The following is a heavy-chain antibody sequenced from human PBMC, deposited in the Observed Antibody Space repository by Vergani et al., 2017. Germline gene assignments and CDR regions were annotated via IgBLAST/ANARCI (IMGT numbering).Heavy chain of an antibody. CDR1: GGSISSYY. Sequence: QVQLQESGPGLVKPSETLSLTCTVSGGSISSYYWSWIRQPPGKGLEWIGYIYYSGSTNYHPSLKSRVTISVDTSKNQFSLKLSSVTAADTAVYYCARHDGSYPRAFDIWGQGTMVTVSS. V-gene: IGHV4-59*08. CDR3: ARHDGSYPRAFDI. D-gene: IGHD1-26*01. CDR2: IYYSGST. J-gene: IGHJ3*02.